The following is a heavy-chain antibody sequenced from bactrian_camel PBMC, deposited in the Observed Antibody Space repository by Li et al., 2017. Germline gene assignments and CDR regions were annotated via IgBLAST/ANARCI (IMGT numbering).Heavy chain of an antibody. J-gene: IGHJ4*01. CDR1: GHTGRMYC. V-gene: IGHV3S57*01. Sequence: HVQLVESGGGLVQAGGSLRLSCGSSSGHTGRMYCMAWFRLAPGKEREGVVALASDGSTWYADSVKGRFTISKDSTKNTLYLQMDSLKPEDTAIYYCAGDWGVSRNSKLCYDGRWSFAPRAMGQGTQVTVS. CDR2: LASDGST. D-gene: IGHD1*01.